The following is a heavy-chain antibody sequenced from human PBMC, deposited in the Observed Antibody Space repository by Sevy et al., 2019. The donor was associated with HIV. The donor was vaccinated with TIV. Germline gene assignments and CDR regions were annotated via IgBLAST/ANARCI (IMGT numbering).Heavy chain of an antibody. J-gene: IGHJ6*02. D-gene: IGHD3-22*01. V-gene: IGHV4-4*07. Sequence: SETLSLTCTVSGGSISSYYWSWIRQPAGKGLEWIGRIYTSGSTNYNPSLKSRVTMSVDTSKNQFSLKLSSVTAADTAVYYCASVISAPYYDYGMDVWGQGTTVTVSS. CDR3: ASVISAPYYDYGMDV. CDR1: GGSISSYY. CDR2: IYTSGST.